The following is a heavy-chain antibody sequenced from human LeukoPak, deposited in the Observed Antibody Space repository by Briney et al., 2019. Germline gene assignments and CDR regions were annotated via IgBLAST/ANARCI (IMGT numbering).Heavy chain of an antibody. D-gene: IGHD1-26*01. CDR3: APHRDGSYPFDY. V-gene: IGHV3-48*02. J-gene: IGHJ4*02. CDR1: GFTFSSYS. Sequence: GGSLRLSCAASGFTFSSYSMNWVRQAPGKGLEWVSYISSSSSTIYYADSVKGRFTISRDNAKNLLYLQMNSLRDEDTAVYYCAPHRDGSYPFDYWGQGTLVTVSS. CDR2: ISSSSSTI.